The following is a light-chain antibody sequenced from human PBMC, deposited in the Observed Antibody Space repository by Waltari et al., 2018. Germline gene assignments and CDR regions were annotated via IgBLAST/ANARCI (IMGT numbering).Light chain of an antibody. CDR3: HQYSSSSRT. CDR2: AAS. Sequence: DIQMTQSPSSLSASVGDRVTITCRARQRISNYLNWYQQKPGKAPRLLIYAASSLQSGVPSRFSGSGSGTDFTLTITSLQPEDFATYYCHQYSSSSRTFGQGTKLEIK. J-gene: IGKJ2*01. CDR1: QRISNY. V-gene: IGKV1-39*01.